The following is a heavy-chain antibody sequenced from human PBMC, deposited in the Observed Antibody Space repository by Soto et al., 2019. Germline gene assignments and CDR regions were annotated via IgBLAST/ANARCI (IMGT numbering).Heavy chain of an antibody. CDR1: GFICSSYD. CDR3: AKATATSGGAFEI. V-gene: IGHV3-23*01. Sequence: PGGSLRLSCAVSGFICSSYDMSWVRQAPGKGLEWASTILVGGSPHYEDSVKGRFTISRDTSKNTVYLQMNSLTAGDTAVYYCAKATATSGGAFEIYGQGAMVTVSS. J-gene: IGHJ3*02. D-gene: IGHD1-1*01. CDR2: ILVGGSP.